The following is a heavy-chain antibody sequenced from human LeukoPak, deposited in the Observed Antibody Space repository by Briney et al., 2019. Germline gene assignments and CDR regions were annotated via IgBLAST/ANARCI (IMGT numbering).Heavy chain of an antibody. J-gene: IGHJ6*03. CDR1: GFTFSSYA. CDR3: AKGIRQLGNYYYYMDV. D-gene: IGHD7-27*01. Sequence: GGSLRLSCAASGFTFSSYAMHWVRQAPGKGLEWVALISYDGSDKYYADSVRGRFTIFRDNPKNMLYLQMNSLRAEDTALYYCAKGIRQLGNYYYYMDVWGKGTTVTVSS. V-gene: IGHV3-30*18. CDR2: ISYDGSDK.